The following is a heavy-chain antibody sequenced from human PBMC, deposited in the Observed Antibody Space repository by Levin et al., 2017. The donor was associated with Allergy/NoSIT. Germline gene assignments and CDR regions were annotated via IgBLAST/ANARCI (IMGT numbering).Heavy chain of an antibody. CDR2: VSGSGAGT. D-gene: IGHD6-19*01. CDR1: AFTFTSYA. CDR3: AKDYSSGWYDY. J-gene: IGHJ4*02. V-gene: IGHV3-23*01. Sequence: GGSLRLSCAASAFTFTSYAMSWVRQAPGKGLEWVSGVSGSGAGTYYADSVKGRFTISRDNSKNTLYLQLNSLRAEDTAVYYCAKDYSSGWYDYWGQGTLVTVSS.